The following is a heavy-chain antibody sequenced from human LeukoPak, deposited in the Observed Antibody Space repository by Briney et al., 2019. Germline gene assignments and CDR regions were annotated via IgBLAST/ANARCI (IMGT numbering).Heavy chain of an antibody. Sequence: GGSLRLSCAASGFTFSSYAMHRVRQAPGKGLEWVAVISYDGSNKCYADSVKGRFTISRDNSKNTLYLQMNSLRAEDTAVYYCARDIDNGDYVVYWGQGTLVTVSS. CDR3: ARDIDNGDYVVY. D-gene: IGHD4-17*01. V-gene: IGHV3-30*04. CDR2: ISYDGSNK. J-gene: IGHJ4*02. CDR1: GFTFSSYA.